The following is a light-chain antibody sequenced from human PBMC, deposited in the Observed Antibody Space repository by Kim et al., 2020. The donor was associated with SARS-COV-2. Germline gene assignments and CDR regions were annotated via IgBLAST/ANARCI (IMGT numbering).Light chain of an antibody. CDR1: SGISASNY. Sequence: KTVAITCTRSSGISASNYVQWYQQRPRSSPTTVIYEDNQTPSGVPDRFSGSIDSSSNSASLTISGLKTEDDADYYCQSYDSSKWVFGGGTQLTVL. CDR3: QSYDSSKWV. V-gene: IGLV6-57*01. CDR2: EDN. J-gene: IGLJ3*02.